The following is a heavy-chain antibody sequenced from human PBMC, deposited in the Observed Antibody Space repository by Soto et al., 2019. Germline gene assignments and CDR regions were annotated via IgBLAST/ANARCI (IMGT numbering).Heavy chain of an antibody. CDR1: GGSFSGYY. CDR3: ARVREFDFWSGYYHYFDY. D-gene: IGHD3-3*01. Sequence: PSETLSLTCAVYGGSFSGYYWSWIRQPPGKGLEWIGEINHSGSTNYNPSLKSRVTISLDTSKNQFSLKLSSVTAADTAVYYCARVREFDFWSGYYHYFDYWGQGTLVTVSS. V-gene: IGHV4-34*01. J-gene: IGHJ4*02. CDR2: INHSGST.